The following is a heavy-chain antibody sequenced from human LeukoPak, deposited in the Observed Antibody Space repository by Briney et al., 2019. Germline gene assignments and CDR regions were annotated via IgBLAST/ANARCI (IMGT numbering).Heavy chain of an antibody. Sequence: GGSLRLSCAVSGFTLSSYNMNWVRQAPGKGLEWVSYIRNSGNTIYYADSVEGRFTISRDNAKNSLYLQMNSLRAEDTAVYYCARGPPTVIMVYFDYWGQGTLVTVSS. J-gene: IGHJ4*02. V-gene: IGHV3-48*04. CDR1: GFTLSSYN. D-gene: IGHD4-17*01. CDR3: ARGPPTVIMVYFDY. CDR2: IRNSGNTI.